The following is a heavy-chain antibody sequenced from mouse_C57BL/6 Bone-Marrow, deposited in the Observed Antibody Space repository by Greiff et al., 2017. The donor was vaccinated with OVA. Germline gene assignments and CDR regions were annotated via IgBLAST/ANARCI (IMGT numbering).Heavy chain of an antibody. CDR2: ISNGGGST. V-gene: IGHV5-12*01. CDR1: GFTFSDYY. Sequence: EVQLQQSGGGLVQPGGSLKLSCAASGFTFSDYYMYWVRQTPEKRLEWVAYISNGGGSTYYPDTVKGRFTISRDNAKNPLYLQMSRLKSEDTAMYYCARQGAWFAYWGQGTLGTVSA. J-gene: IGHJ3*01. CDR3: ARQGAWFAY.